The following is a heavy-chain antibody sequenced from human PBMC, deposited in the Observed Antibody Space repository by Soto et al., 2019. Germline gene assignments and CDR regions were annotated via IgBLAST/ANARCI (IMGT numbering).Heavy chain of an antibody. J-gene: IGHJ6*02. CDR1: GFTFSSYG. D-gene: IGHD4-17*01. Sequence: PGGSLRLSCAASGFTFSSYGMHWVRQAPGKGLEWVAVISYEGNNKKYAESVKGRITNSRDNSKNTLYLQMNSLRAEDTAVYYCAKGGSALRSTLYYGMDVWGQGTTVTVSS. V-gene: IGHV3-30*18. CDR3: AKGGSALRSTLYYGMDV. CDR2: ISYEGNNK.